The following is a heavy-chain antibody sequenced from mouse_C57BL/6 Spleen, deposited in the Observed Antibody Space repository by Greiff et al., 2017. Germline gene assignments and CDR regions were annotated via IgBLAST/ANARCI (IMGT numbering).Heavy chain of an antibody. CDR3: ARGGQLRLRDYAMDY. CDR2: IYPGSGST. Sequence: QVQLQQPGAELVKPGASVKMSCKASGYTFTSYWITWVKQRPGQGLGWIGDIYPGSGSTNYNEKFKSKAPLTVDTSSSTAYMQLSSLTAADSAVYYCARGGQLRLRDYAMDYWGQGTSVTVSS. D-gene: IGHD3-2*02. CDR1: GYTFTSYW. V-gene: IGHV1-55*01. J-gene: IGHJ4*01.